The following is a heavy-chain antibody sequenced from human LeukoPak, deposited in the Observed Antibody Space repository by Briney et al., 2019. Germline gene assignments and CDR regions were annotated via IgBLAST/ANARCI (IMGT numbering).Heavy chain of an antibody. CDR1: GFTFDDYA. CDR3: AKGAYSSSSVGGAFDI. D-gene: IGHD6-6*01. V-gene: IGHV3-9*03. Sequence: PGGSLRLSCAASGFTFDDYAMHWVRQAPGKGLEWVSGISWNSGSIGYADSVKGRFTISRDNAKNSLYLQMNSLRAEDMALYYCAKGAYSSSSVGGAFDIWGQGTMVTVSS. J-gene: IGHJ3*02. CDR2: ISWNSGSI.